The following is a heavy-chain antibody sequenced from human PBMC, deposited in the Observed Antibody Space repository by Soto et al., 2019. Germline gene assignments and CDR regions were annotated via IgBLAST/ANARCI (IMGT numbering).Heavy chain of an antibody. D-gene: IGHD6-13*01. CDR2: ISGSGGST. CDR3: AKGRWGSSSYYYYYGMDV. Sequence: PGGSLRLSCAASGFTFSSYAMSWVRQAPGKGLEWVSAISGSGGSTYYADSVKGRFTISRDNSKNTLYLQMNSLRAEDTAVYYCAKGRWGSSSYYYYYGMDVWGQGTTVTVSS. V-gene: IGHV3-23*01. J-gene: IGHJ6*02. CDR1: GFTFSSYA.